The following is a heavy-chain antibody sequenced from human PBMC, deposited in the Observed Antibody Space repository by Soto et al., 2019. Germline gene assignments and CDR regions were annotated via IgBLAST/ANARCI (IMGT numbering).Heavy chain of an antibody. V-gene: IGHV1-46*03. Sequence: ASVKVSCKAFGYTFTSYYMHWVRQAPGQGLEWMGIINPSGVSKNLAQNFQGRVTMTTDTATPTAFRELRSLRSADTAMYYCARASYDYGDYSWGQEPWSPSPQ. CDR3: ARASYDYGDYS. CDR2: INPSGVSK. D-gene: IGHD4-17*01. CDR1: GYTFTSYY. J-gene: IGHJ5*01.